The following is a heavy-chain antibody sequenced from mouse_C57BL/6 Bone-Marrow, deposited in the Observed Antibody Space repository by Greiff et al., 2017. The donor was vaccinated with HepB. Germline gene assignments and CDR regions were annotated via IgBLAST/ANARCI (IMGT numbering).Heavy chain of an antibody. CDR1: GYTFTDHT. D-gene: IGHD1-1*01. V-gene: IGHV1-78*01. CDR2: IYPRDGST. Sequence: QVQLQQSDAELVKPGASVKISCKVSGYTFTDHTIHWMKQRPEQGLEWIGYIYPRDGSTKYNEKFKGKATLTADKSSSTAYMQLNSLTSEDSAVYFCARWGHYYGSSYYFDYWGQGTTLTVSS. CDR3: ARWGHYYGSSYYFDY. J-gene: IGHJ2*01.